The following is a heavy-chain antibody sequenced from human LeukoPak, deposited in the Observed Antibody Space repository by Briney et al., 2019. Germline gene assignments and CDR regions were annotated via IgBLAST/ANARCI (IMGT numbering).Heavy chain of an antibody. J-gene: IGHJ3*02. CDR3: ARHPLDSSDYYRSDAFDI. V-gene: IGHV5-51*01. Sequence: GESLKISCKGSGYSFTNYWIGWVRQMPGKGLEWMGIIYPDDSDTRYSPSLQGQVTISADKPINTAYLQWTSLKASDTAMYSCARHPLDSSDYYRSDAFDIWGQGTMVTVSS. CDR2: IYPDDSDT. D-gene: IGHD3-22*01. CDR1: GYSFTNYW.